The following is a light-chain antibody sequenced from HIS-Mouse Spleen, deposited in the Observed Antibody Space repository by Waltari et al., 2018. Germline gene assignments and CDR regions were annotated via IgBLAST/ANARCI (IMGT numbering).Light chain of an antibody. CDR2: RNN. CDR1: SSNIGSNY. Sequence: QSVLTQPPSASGTPGQRVTISCSGSSSNIGSNYVYWYQQLTGTAPKLLIYRNNQRPSGVPYRFSGSKSGTSASLAISGLRSEDEADYYCAAWDDSLSGPVFGGGTKLTVL. CDR3: AAWDDSLSGPV. J-gene: IGLJ3*02. V-gene: IGLV1-47*01.